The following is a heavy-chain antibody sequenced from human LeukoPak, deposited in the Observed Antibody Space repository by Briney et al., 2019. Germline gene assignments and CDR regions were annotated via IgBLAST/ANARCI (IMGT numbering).Heavy chain of an antibody. V-gene: IGHV1-69*01. J-gene: IGHJ4*02. CDR3: ARDFRQYYYDSSGYYVH. D-gene: IGHD3-22*01. Sequence: ASVKVSCKASGGTFSSYAISWVRQAPGQGLEWMGGITPIFGTANYAQKFQGRVTITADESTSTAYMELSSLRSEDTAVYYCARDFRQYYYDSSGYYVHWGQGTLVTVSS. CDR1: GGTFSSYA. CDR2: ITPIFGTA.